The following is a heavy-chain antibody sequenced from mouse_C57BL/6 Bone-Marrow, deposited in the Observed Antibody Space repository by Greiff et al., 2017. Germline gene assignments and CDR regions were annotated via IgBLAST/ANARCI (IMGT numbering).Heavy chain of an antibody. CDR2: IDPSDSYT. J-gene: IGHJ4*01. CDR3: ARGIYYGKGYYAMDY. CDR1: GYTFTSYW. D-gene: IGHD2-1*01. V-gene: IGHV1-69*01. Sequence: QVQLQQPGAELVMPGASVKLSCKASGYTFTSYWMHWVKQRPGQGLEWIGEIDPSDSYTNSNQKFKGKSTLTVDKSSSTAYMQLSSLTSEDSAVYYCARGIYYGKGYYAMDYWGQGTSVTVSS.